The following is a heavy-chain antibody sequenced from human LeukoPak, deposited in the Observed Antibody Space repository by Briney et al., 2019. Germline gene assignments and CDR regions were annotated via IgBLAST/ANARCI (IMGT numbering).Heavy chain of an antibody. CDR2: IIPIFGTA. CDR3: ARDPRDIVVVPAAIHDYYYYMDV. V-gene: IGHV1-69*13. Sequence: GASVKVSCKASGYTFTSHAISWVRQAPGQGLEWMGGIIPIFGTANYAQKFQGRVTITADESTSTAYMELSSLRSEDTAVYYCARDPRDIVVVPAAIHDYYYYMDVWGKGTTVTVSS. J-gene: IGHJ6*03. CDR1: GYTFTSHA. D-gene: IGHD2-2*02.